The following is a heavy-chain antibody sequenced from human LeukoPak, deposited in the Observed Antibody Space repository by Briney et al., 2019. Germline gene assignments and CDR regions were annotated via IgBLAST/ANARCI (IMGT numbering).Heavy chain of an antibody. V-gene: IGHV1-69*05. CDR1: GGTFSSYA. CDR3: ARSIEDGYKPYYYYYMDV. D-gene: IGHD5-24*01. J-gene: IGHJ6*03. Sequence: ASVKVSCKASGGTFSSYAISWVRQAPGQGLEWMGGIIPIFGTANYAQKFQGRVTITTGESTSTAYMELSSLRSEDTAVYYCARSIEDGYKPYYYYYMDVWGKGTTVTVSS. CDR2: IIPIFGTA.